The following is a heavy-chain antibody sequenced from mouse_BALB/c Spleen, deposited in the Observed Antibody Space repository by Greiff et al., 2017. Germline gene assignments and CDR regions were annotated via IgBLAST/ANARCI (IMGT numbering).Heavy chain of an antibody. Sequence: EVMLVESGGGLVKPGGSLKLSCAASGFTFSDYYMYWVRQTPEKRLEWVATISDGGSYTYYPDSVKGRFTISRDNAKNNLYLQMSSLKSEDTAMYYCARYGNYDYAMDYWGQGTSVTVSS. V-gene: IGHV5-4*02. D-gene: IGHD2-1*01. CDR1: GFTFSDYY. CDR2: ISDGGSYT. J-gene: IGHJ4*01. CDR3: ARYGNYDYAMDY.